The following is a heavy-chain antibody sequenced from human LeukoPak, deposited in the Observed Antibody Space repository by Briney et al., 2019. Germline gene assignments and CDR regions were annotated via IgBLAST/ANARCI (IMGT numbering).Heavy chain of an antibody. J-gene: IGHJ4*02. Sequence: PGGSLRLSCAASGFTFSSYAMSWVRQAPGKGLEWIGEINHSGSTNYNPSLKSRVTISVDTSKNQFSLKLSSVTAADTAVYYCARGRPILWFGEGGLYFDYWGQGTLVTVSS. CDR3: ARGRPILWFGEGGLYFDY. CDR2: INHSGST. V-gene: IGHV4-34*01. CDR1: GFTFSSYA. D-gene: IGHD3-10*01.